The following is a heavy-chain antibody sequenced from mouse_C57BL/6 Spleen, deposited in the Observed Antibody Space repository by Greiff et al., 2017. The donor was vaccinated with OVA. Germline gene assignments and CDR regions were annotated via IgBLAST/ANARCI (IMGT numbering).Heavy chain of an antibody. D-gene: IGHD1-1*01. J-gene: IGHJ2*01. V-gene: IGHV1-26*01. CDR1: GYTFTDYY. CDR3: AYYGSSF. Sequence: VQLQQSGPELVKPGASVKISCKASGYTFTDYYMNWVKQSHGKSLEWIGDINPNNGGTSYNQKFKGKATLTVDKSSSTAYMELRSLTSEDSAVYYCAYYGSSFWGQGTTLTVSS. CDR2: INPNNGGT.